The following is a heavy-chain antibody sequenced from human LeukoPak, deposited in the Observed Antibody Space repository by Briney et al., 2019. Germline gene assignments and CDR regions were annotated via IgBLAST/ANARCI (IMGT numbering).Heavy chain of an antibody. J-gene: IGHJ4*02. CDR1: GFTFSSYG. Sequence: GGSLRLSCAASGFTFSSYGMHWVRQAPGKGLEWVAFIRYDGSNKYYADSVKGRFTISRDNSKNTLYLQMNSLRAEDTAVYYCARVSGSSLTHYFDPWGRGTLVTVSS. CDR3: ARVSGSSLTHYFDP. V-gene: IGHV3-30*02. D-gene: IGHD1-26*01. CDR2: IRYDGSNK.